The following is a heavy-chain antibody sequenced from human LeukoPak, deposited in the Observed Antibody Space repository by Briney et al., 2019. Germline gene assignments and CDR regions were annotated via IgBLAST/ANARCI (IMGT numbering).Heavy chain of an antibody. D-gene: IGHD5-24*01. V-gene: IGHV4-34*01. CDR1: GGSFSGYY. CDR2: INPRGST. Sequence: SETLSLSCGVYGGSFSGYYWSWIRQPPGKGLEWIGEINPRGSTNYNPSLKSRVTLSADTSKNQFSLTLNSVTAADTAVYYCARRRLGYYFDYWGQGTLVTVSS. CDR3: ARRRLGYYFDY. J-gene: IGHJ4*02.